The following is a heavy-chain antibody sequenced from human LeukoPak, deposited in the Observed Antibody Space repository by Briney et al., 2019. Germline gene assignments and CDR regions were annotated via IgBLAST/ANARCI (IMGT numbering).Heavy chain of an antibody. CDR3: ARDPHCSSTSCYDPWFDP. Sequence: GGSLRLSCAASGFTFSSYAMHWVRQAPGKGLEWVAVISYDGSNKYYADSVKGRFTISRDNSKNTLYLQMNSLRAEDTAVYYCARDPHCSSTSCYDPWFDPWGQGTLVTVSS. D-gene: IGHD2-2*01. V-gene: IGHV3-30-3*01. CDR1: GFTFSSYA. CDR2: ISYDGSNK. J-gene: IGHJ5*02.